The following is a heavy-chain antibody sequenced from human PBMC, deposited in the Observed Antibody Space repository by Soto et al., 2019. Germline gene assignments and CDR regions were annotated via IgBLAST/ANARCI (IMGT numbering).Heavy chain of an antibody. Sequence: PSETLSLTCTVSGGSISSYYWSWIRQPPGKGLEWIGYIYYSGSTNYNPSLKSRVTISVDTSKNQFSLKLSSVTAADTAVYYCAAGGHSSVTDAFDIWGQGTMVTVSS. J-gene: IGHJ3*02. D-gene: IGHD3-22*01. CDR1: GGSISSYY. V-gene: IGHV4-59*01. CDR2: IYYSGST. CDR3: AAGGHSSVTDAFDI.